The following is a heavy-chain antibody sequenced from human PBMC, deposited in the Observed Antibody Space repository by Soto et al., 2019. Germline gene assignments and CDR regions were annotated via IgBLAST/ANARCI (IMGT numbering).Heavy chain of an antibody. V-gene: IGHV1-69*13. CDR2: IIPIFGTA. J-gene: IGHJ4*02. CDR1: GGTFSSYA. CDR3: ASCPIEMATNHFVDY. D-gene: IGHD5-12*01. Sequence: ASVKVSCKASGGTFSSYAISWVRQAPGQGLEWMGGIIPIFGTANYAQKFQGRVTITADESTSTAYMELGSLRSEGTAVYYCASCPIEMATNHFVDYWGQGTLGTVSS.